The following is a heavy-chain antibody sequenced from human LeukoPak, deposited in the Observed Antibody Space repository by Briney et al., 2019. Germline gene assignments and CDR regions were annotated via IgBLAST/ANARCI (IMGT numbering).Heavy chain of an antibody. V-gene: IGHV3-21*01. Sequence: GGSLRLSSAASGFTFSSFSINWVRQAPGKGLGCVSSISSSSGYTYYTHSVKGRFNISRESGKNSLYLQMNRLRAEDTVVYCCARVLVRGVNVQWFDPWGQGTLVTVSS. CDR2: ISSSSGYT. D-gene: IGHD3-10*01. CDR3: ARVLVRGVNVQWFDP. J-gene: IGHJ5*02. CDR1: GFTFSSFS.